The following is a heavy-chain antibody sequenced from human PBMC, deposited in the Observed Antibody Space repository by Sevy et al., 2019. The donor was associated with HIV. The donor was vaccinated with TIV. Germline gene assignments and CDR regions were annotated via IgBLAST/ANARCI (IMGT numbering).Heavy chain of an antibody. V-gene: IGHV3-73*01. CDR2: IRSKANSYAT. J-gene: IGHJ3*02. Sequence: GGSLRLSCAASGFTFSGSAMHWVRQASGKGLEWVGRIRSKANSYATAYAASVKGRFTISRDDSKNTAYLQMNSLKTEDTAVYYCTSLYYYDSSGLPDAFDIWGQGTMVTVSS. CDR3: TSLYYYDSSGLPDAFDI. D-gene: IGHD3-22*01. CDR1: GFTFSGSA.